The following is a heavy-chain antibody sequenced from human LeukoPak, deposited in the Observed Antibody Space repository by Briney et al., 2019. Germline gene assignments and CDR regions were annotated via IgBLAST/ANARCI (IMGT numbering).Heavy chain of an antibody. V-gene: IGHV1-2*02. CDR3: AREHSSSSGKVFDY. J-gene: IGHJ4*02. D-gene: IGHD6-6*01. Sequence: ASVKVSCKASGYTFPGYYMHWVRQAPGQGLEWMGWINPNSGGTNYAQKFQGGVTMTRDTSISTAYMELSRLRSDDTAVYYCAREHSSSSGKVFDYWGQETLVTVSS. CDR1: GYTFPGYY. CDR2: INPNSGGT.